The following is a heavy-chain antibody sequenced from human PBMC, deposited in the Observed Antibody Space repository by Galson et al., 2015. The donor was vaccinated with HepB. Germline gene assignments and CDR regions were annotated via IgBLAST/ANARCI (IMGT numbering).Heavy chain of an antibody. CDR2: IDYSGDT. CDR1: GGSIGSGYYY. V-gene: IGHV4-31*03. D-gene: IGHD4-23*01. J-gene: IGHJ6*03. Sequence: TLSLTCTVSGGSIGSGYYYWSRIRQHPGKGLEWIGYIDYSGDTYYNPSLKSRVTISADTSKKHFSLRLSSVTAADTAVYYCARGRFEDGGNQGGYYYYMDVWGKGTTVTVSS. CDR3: ARGRFEDGGNQGGYYYYMDV.